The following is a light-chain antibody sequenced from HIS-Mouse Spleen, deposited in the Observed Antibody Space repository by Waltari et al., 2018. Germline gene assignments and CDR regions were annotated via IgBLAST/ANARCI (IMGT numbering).Light chain of an antibody. Sequence: QSALTQPASVSGSPGQSITISCTGTSSDFGSYNLVSWYPQHPGKAPKLMIYEGSKRPSGVSNRFSGSKSGNTASLTISGLQAEDEADYYCCSYAGSSTWVFGGGNKLTVL. CDR1: SSDFGSYNL. V-gene: IGLV2-23*01. CDR2: EGS. CDR3: CSYAGSSTWV. J-gene: IGLJ3*02.